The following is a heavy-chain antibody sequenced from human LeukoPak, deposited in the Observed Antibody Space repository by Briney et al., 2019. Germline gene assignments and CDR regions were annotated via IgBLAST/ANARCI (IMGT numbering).Heavy chain of an antibody. J-gene: IGHJ4*02. CDR2: INNDGNLKT. CDR1: GFTLSNYW. CDR3: AKESAAAGPEAFDY. V-gene: IGHV3-74*03. D-gene: IGHD6-13*01. Sequence: GGSLRLSCAASGFTLSNYWMIHWVRQVPGKGLQWVSRINNDGNLKTDGRDTVYADSGKGRFTTSRDNAKNSLYLQMNSLRAEDMALYYCAKESAAAGPEAFDYWGQGTLVTVSS.